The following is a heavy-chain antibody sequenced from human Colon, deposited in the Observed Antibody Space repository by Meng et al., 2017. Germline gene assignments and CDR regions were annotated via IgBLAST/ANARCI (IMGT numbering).Heavy chain of an antibody. J-gene: IGHJ4*02. D-gene: IGHD6-19*01. V-gene: IGHV4-39*01. CDR2: IYASGSA. Sequence: QLQESGPGLVKPSDTLSLTCKVPGVSIRSSSYYWGWIRQAPGKGLEWIGSIYASGSAPNNPSLKSRVTISVDTSKNQFSLSLTSVTAADTAVYYSARAVAGDTFDYWGQGTLVTVSS. CDR1: GVSIRSSSYY. CDR3: ARAVAGDTFDY.